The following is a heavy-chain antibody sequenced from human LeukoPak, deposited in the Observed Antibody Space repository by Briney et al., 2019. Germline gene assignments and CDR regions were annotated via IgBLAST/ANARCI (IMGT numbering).Heavy chain of an antibody. CDR2: IHTSGST. V-gene: IGHV4-61*02. CDR3: ARDTVSTYGSGSYDLRDYYYYGMDV. Sequence: PSETLSLTCTVSGGSSSSGSYYWSWIRQPAGTGLEWIGRIHTSGSTNYNPSLKSRVTISVDTSKNQFSLKLSSVTAADTAVYYCARDTVSTYGSGSYDLRDYYYYGMDVWGQGTTVTVSS. D-gene: IGHD3-10*01. CDR1: GGSSSSGSYY. J-gene: IGHJ6*02.